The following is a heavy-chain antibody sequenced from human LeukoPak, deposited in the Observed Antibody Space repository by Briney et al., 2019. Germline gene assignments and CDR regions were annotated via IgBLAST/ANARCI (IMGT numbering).Heavy chain of an antibody. D-gene: IGHD2/OR15-2a*01. Sequence: GGSLRLSRAASGFTYSRYWMHWLRQGPGKGLVWVSRISTDGSSSTDADSVKGRFTISRDNGKNTLYLQMNSLRAEDTAVYYCASYLTSIPSGMDVWGQGTTVIVSS. CDR3: ASYLTSIPSGMDV. V-gene: IGHV3-74*01. J-gene: IGHJ6*02. CDR2: ISTDGSSS. CDR1: GFTYSRYW.